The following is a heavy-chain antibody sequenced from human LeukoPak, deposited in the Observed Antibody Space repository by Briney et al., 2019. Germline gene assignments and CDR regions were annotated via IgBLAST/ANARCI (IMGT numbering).Heavy chain of an antibody. D-gene: IGHD1-26*01. J-gene: IGHJ3*02. CDR3: ARIEWERLGRAFDI. Sequence: GGSLRLSCAASGFTVSDNYMTWVRQAPGKGLEWVSSIYSAGATHYAESVKGRFTISRDNSKNTLYLQMNSLRAEDMAVYYCARIEWERLGRAFDIWGHGTMVTVSS. CDR2: IYSAGAT. V-gene: IGHV3-53*01. CDR1: GFTVSDNY.